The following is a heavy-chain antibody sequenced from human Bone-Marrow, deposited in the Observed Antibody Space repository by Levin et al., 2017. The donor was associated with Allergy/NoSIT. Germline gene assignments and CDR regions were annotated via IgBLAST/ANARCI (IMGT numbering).Heavy chain of an antibody. CDR3: ATHQWEYLGGDS. CDR2: IHPGNSDP. Sequence: KVSCKASGYNFNSYWVAWVRQTPGKGLEWLGKIHPGNSDPSYSPSFQGQVTISVDKTVRTAYLEFHSLKVSDTAMYYCATHQWEYLGGDSWVQSTQVDVSS. J-gene: IGHJ5*01. D-gene: IGHD1-26*01. V-gene: IGHV5-51*01. CDR1: GYNFNSYW.